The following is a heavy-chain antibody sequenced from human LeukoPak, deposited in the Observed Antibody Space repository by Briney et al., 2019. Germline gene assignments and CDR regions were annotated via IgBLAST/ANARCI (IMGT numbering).Heavy chain of an antibody. V-gene: IGHV3-21*01. D-gene: IGHD3-10*01. CDR2: ISSSSSYI. CDR3: ARGSYYYGSGSYYNDWFDP. J-gene: IGHJ5*02. CDR1: GFTFSSYS. Sequence: GGSLRLSCAASGFTFSSYSMNWVRQAPGKGLEWVSPISSSSSYIYYADSVKGRFTISRDNAKNSLYLQMNSLRAEDTAVYYCARGSYYYGSGSYYNDWFDPWGQGTLVTVSS.